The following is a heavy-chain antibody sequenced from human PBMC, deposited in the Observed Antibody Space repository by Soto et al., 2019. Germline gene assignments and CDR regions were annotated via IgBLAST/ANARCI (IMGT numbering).Heavy chain of an antibody. CDR1: GYTCTTFW. Sequence: ESLRIWCTGFGYTCTTFWISWVLQMPGRGLEWMGRIDPRDSYTNYSPSFQGHVTISVDKSISTAYLQWGSLKASDTAMYYCARLYCSSSTCDSWFDPWGQGTLVTVSS. CDR2: IDPRDSYT. D-gene: IGHD2-2*01. J-gene: IGHJ5*02. V-gene: IGHV5-10-1*01. CDR3: ARLYCSSSTCDSWFDP.